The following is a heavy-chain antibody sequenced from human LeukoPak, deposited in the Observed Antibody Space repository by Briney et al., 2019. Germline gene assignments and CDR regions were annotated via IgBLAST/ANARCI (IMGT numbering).Heavy chain of an antibody. V-gene: IGHV3-21*01. CDR1: GFSFGSSA. Sequence: PGGSLRLSCAASGFSFGSSAINWVGQAPGKGLEWVSSINQVSSHIYYADSVRGRFTISRDNAKTSVYLQMDSLRAEDTAVYYCSRDPPQYLRYGDFDHWGQGALVTVSS. CDR2: INQVSSHI. D-gene: IGHD5/OR15-5a*01. CDR3: SRDPPQYLRYGDFDH. J-gene: IGHJ4*02.